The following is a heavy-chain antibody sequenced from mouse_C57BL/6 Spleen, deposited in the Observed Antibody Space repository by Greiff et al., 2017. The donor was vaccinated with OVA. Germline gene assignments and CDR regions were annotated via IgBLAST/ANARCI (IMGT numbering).Heavy chain of an antibody. CDR3: TTRGSNYPAWFAY. CDR2: IDPENGDT. CDR1: GFNIKDDY. D-gene: IGHD2-5*01. J-gene: IGHJ3*01. V-gene: IGHV14-4*01. Sequence: VHVKQSGAELVRPGASVKLSCTASGFNIKDDYMHWVKQRPEQGLEWIGWIDPENGDTEYASKFQGKATITADTSSNTAYLQLSSLTSEDTAVYYCTTRGSNYPAWFAYWGQGTLVTVSA.